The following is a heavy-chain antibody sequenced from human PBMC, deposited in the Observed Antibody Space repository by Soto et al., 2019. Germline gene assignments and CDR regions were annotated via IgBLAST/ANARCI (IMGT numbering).Heavy chain of an antibody. V-gene: IGHV3-48*02. CDR2: ISSSSSTI. CDR1: GGTFSSYA. J-gene: IGHJ4*02. CDR3: ARTSGRFDY. Sequence: GASVKVSCKASGGTFSSYAMNWVRQAPGKGLEWVSYISSSSSTIYYADSVKGRFTISRDNAKNSLYLQMNSLRDEDTAVYYCARTSGRFDYWGQGSLVTVSS. D-gene: IGHD1-1*01.